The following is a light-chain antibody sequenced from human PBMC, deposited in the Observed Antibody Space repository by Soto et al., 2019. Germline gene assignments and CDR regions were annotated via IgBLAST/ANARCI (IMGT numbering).Light chain of an antibody. J-gene: IGLJ1*01. CDR2: DVS. V-gene: IGLV2-14*01. CDR1: SSDVGGYNY. CDR3: SSYTGSSTYV. Sequence: QSVLTQPASVSGSPGQSITISCTGTSSDVGGYNYVSWYQQHPGKAPTLMIYDVSNRPSGISNRFSGSTSGNTASLTISGLQAEDEADYYCSSYTGSSTYVFGTGTKLTVL.